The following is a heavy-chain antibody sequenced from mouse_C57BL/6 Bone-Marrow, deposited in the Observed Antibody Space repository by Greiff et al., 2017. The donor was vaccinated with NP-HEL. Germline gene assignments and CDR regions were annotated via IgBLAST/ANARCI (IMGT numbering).Heavy chain of an antibody. D-gene: IGHD2-3*01. CDR1: GYTFTSYW. V-gene: IGHV1-50*01. CDR2: IDPSDSYT. CDR3: ARRGMVSY. J-gene: IGHJ3*01. Sequence: VQLQQPGAELVKPGASVKLSCKASGYTFTSYWMQWVNQRPGQGLEWIGEIDPSDSYTNYNQKFKGKATLTVDTSSSTAYMQLSSLTSEDSAVYYCARRGMVSYWGQGTLVTVSA.